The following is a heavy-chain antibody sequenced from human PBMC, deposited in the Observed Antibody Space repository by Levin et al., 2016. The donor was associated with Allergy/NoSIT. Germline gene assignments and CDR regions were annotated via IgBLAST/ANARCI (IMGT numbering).Heavy chain of an antibody. CDR1: GGSVSGYY. D-gene: IGHD3-10*01. J-gene: IGHJ4*02. CDR2: IYYSGRT. Sequence: SETLSLTCTISGGSVSGYYWSWFRQPPGERLEWIAYIYYSGRTNYSPSLGSRVTIAVDTSKNQFSLELRSVTAADTALYYCARHYNSGTYPLDYWGQGILVTSPQ. CDR3: ARHYNSGTYPLDY. V-gene: IGHV4-59*08.